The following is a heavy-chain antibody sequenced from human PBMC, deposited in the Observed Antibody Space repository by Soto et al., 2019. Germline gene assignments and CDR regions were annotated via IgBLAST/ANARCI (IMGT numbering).Heavy chain of an antibody. D-gene: IGHD3-3*01. Sequence: GAAMNISWTCAGNDIAYYLSALVRQMPGKGLELMGIIYPSDSDTRYRPSFQGQVTISADKSISSAYLQWSSLRAADTAMYYWARRGVLTRTFDYWGQGTLVTVSS. V-gene: IGHV5-51*03. J-gene: IGHJ4*02. CDR1: GNDIAYYL. CDR2: IYPSDSDT. CDR3: ARRGVLTRTFDY.